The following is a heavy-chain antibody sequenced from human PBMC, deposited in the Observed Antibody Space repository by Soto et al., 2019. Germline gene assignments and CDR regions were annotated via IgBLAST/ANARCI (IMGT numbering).Heavy chain of an antibody. V-gene: IGHV3-15*01. J-gene: IGHJ6*03. Sequence: EVQLVESGGGLVKPGGSLRLSCAASGFTFSNAWMSWVRQAPGKGLEWVGRIKSKTDGGTTDYAAPVKGRFTISRDESKNTLYLQMNSLKTADTAVYYCNTDPEGIVATIYYYYYMDVWGKGTTVTVSS. CDR3: NTDPEGIVATIYYYYYMDV. CDR1: GFTFSNAW. D-gene: IGHD5-12*01. CDR2: IKSKTDGGTT.